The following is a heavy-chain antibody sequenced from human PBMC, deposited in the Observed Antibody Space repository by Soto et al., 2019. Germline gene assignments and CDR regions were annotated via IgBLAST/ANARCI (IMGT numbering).Heavy chain of an antibody. CDR3: AKSLSAIPGDS. J-gene: IGHJ4*02. Sequence: GSLRLSCAASGFTFRSYWMSWVRQGPGKGPEWVANIKQDGSEIYYVDSVKGRFTISRDNAKSSLYLQMTSLRAEDTAVYHCAKSLSAIPGDSWGQGTLVTVSS. CDR1: GFTFRSYW. D-gene: IGHD2-2*01. V-gene: IGHV3-7*05. CDR2: IKQDGSEI.